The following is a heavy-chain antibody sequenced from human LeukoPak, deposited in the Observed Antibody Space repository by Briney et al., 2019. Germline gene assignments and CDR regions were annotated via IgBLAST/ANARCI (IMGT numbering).Heavy chain of an antibody. CDR1: GGSISSSSYY. CDR3: ARVGGSYYDQDY. D-gene: IGHD3-22*01. Sequence: SETLSLTCTVSGGSISSSSYYWGWIRQPPGKGLEWIGSVYYSGSTYYNPSLKSRVTISVDTSKNQFSLKLSSVTAADTAVYYCARVGGSYYDQDYWGQGTLVTVSS. J-gene: IGHJ4*02. V-gene: IGHV4-39*01. CDR2: VYYSGST.